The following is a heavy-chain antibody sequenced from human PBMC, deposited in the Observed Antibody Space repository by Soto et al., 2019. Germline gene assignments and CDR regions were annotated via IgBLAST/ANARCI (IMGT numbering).Heavy chain of an antibody. D-gene: IGHD6-19*01. CDR1: GYTFTGYY. V-gene: IGHV1-2*04. CDR3: ARDRVSADSSGWYDAFDI. J-gene: IGHJ3*02. CDR2: INPNSGGT. Sequence: ASVKVSCKASGYTFTGYYMHWVRQAPGQGLEWMGWINPNSGGTKYAQKFQGWVTMTRDTSISTAYMELIRLRSADTAVYYGARDRVSADSSGWYDAFDIWGQGTMVTVSS.